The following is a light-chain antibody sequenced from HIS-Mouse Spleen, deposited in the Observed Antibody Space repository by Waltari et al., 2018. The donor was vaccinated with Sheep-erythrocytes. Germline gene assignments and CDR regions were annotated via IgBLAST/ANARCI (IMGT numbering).Light chain of an antibody. CDR3: QQFNSYPLT. V-gene: IGKV1-13*02. J-gene: IGKJ4*01. Sequence: AIQLTQSPSSLSASVGDRVTITCRASQGISSALAWYQQKPGKAHKLLIYDASSLESGVPSRFSGSGSGTDFTLTIRSLQPEDFATYYCQQFNSYPLTFGGGTKVEIK. CDR1: QGISSA. CDR2: DAS.